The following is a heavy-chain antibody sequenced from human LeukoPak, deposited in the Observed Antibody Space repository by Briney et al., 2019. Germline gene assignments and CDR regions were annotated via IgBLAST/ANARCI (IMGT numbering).Heavy chain of an antibody. CDR2: ISWNSGSI. Sequence: GGSLRLSCAASGFTFDDYAMRWVRHAPGKGVEWGSGISWNSGSIGYADSVKGRFTISRDNAKNSLYLQMNSLRAEDTALYYCAKDINLVPAAPGMDVWGQGTTVTVSS. D-gene: IGHD2-2*01. CDR3: AKDINLVPAAPGMDV. V-gene: IGHV3-9*01. J-gene: IGHJ6*02. CDR1: GFTFDDYA.